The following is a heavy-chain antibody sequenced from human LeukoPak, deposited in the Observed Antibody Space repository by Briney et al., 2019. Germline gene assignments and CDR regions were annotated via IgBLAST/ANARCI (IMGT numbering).Heavy chain of an antibody. J-gene: IGHJ4*02. CDR2: ISGSGGST. V-gene: IGHV3-23*01. Sequence: GGSLRLSCAASGFTFSSYAMSWVRQAPGKGLEWVSAISGSGGSTYYADSVKGRFTISRDNSKNTLYLQMNSLRAEGTAVYYCAKQGTEWEVLVSVIFFFDYWGQGTLVTVSS. D-gene: IGHD1-26*01. CDR3: AKQGTEWEVLVSVIFFFDY. CDR1: GFTFSSYA.